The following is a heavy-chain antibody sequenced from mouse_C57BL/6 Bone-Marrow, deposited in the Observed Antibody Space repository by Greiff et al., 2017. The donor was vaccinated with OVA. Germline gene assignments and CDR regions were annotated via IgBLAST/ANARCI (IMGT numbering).Heavy chain of an antibody. CDR3: ARYPLYGSSYDWFAY. Sequence: QVQLQQPGAELVRPGTSVKLSCKASGYTFTSYWMHWVKQRPGQGLEWIGVIAPSDSYTNYNQKFKGKATLTVDTSSSTAYMQLSSLTSADSAVYYCARYPLYGSSYDWFAYWGKGTLVTVSA. CDR1: GYTFTSYW. CDR2: IAPSDSYT. J-gene: IGHJ3*01. V-gene: IGHV1-59*01. D-gene: IGHD1-1*01.